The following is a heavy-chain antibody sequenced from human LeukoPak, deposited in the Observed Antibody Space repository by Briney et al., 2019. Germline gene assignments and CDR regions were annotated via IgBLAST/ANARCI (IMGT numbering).Heavy chain of an antibody. J-gene: IGHJ2*01. V-gene: IGHV3-7*03. D-gene: IGHD6-19*01. Sequence: GGSPRLSCAASGFTFSSYWMSWVRQAPGKGLEWVANIKQDGSEKYYVDSVKGRFTISRDNAKNSLYLQMNSLRAEDTAVYYCASSGWSTRHWYFDLWGRGTLVTVSS. CDR2: IKQDGSEK. CDR3: ASSGWSTRHWYFDL. CDR1: GFTFSSYW.